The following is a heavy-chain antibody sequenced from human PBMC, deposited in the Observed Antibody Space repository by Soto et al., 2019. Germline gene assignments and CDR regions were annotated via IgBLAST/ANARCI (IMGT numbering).Heavy chain of an antibody. J-gene: IGHJ4*02. CDR3: AKSYGYDFWSGYSRYYFDY. Sequence: GGSLRLSCAASGFTFSSYAMSWVRQAPGKGLEWVSAISGGGGSTYYADSVKGRFTISRDNSKNTLYLQMNSLRAEDTAVYYCAKSYGYDFWSGYSRYYFDYWGQGTLVTVSS. CDR1: GFTFSSYA. V-gene: IGHV3-23*01. CDR2: ISGGGGST. D-gene: IGHD3-3*01.